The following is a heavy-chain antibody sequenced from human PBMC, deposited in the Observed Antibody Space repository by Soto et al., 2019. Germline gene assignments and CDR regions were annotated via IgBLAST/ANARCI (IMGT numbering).Heavy chain of an antibody. Sequence: SETLSLTCTVSGGSISSGGYYWSWIRQHPGKGLEWIGYIYYSGSTYYNPSLKSRVTISVDTSKNQFSLKLSSVTAADTAVYYCARDPGCNGSEGGSCYEPRYYFDYWGQGTRVTVSS. J-gene: IGHJ4*02. V-gene: IGHV4-31*03. D-gene: IGHD2-15*01. CDR1: GGSISSGGYY. CDR3: ARDPGCNGSEGGSCYEPRYYFDY. CDR2: IYYSGST.